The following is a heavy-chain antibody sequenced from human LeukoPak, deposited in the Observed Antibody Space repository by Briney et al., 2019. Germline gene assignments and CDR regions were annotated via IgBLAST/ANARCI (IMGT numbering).Heavy chain of an antibody. CDR1: GFTFSSYA. J-gene: IGHJ4*02. CDR2: ISGSGGST. V-gene: IGHV3-23*01. Sequence: WGSLTLSCAASGFTFSSYAMSWVRQAPGKGLKWVSSISGSGGSTYYADSVKGRFTISRDNSKNTLYLQMNSLRAEDTAVYYCASAIAVAGYYFDYWGQGALVSVSS. D-gene: IGHD6-19*01. CDR3: ASAIAVAGYYFDY.